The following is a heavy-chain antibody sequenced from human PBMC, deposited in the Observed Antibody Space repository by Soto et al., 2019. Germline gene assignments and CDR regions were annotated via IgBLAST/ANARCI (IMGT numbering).Heavy chain of an antibody. D-gene: IGHD5-12*01. CDR2: IYTGGTT. J-gene: IGHJ4*02. CDR3: HGYGY. V-gene: IGHV3-53*01. CDR1: GFTVSSSNY. Sequence: EVQLVESGGGLIQPGGSLRLSCVVSGFTVSSSNYMSWVRQAPGKGLEWVSVIYTGGTTYYADSVKGRFTISRDNSKNTLYLQMNSLRAEDTVVYYCHGYGYWGQGTLITVSS.